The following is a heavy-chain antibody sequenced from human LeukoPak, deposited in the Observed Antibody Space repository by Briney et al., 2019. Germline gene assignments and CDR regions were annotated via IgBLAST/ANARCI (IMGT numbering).Heavy chain of an antibody. V-gene: IGHV1-69*13. CDR1: GYTFTSYG. CDR3: AKGDIVVVPAAMPFDY. CDR2: IIPIFGTA. Sequence: SVKVSCKASGYTFTSYGISWVRQAPGQGLEWMGGIIPIFGTANYAQKFQGRVTITADESTSTAYMELSSLRSEDTAVYYCAKGDIVVVPAAMPFDYWGQGTLVTVSS. D-gene: IGHD2-2*01. J-gene: IGHJ4*02.